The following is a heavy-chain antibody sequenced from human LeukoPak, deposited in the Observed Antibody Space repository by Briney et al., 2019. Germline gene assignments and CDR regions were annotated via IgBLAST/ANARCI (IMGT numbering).Heavy chain of an antibody. Sequence: GGSLRLSCVASGFTFSRYWMSWVRQAPGKGLEWVSAISGSGGSTYYADSVKGRFTISRDNSKNTLYLQMNSLRAEDTAVYYCAKDRIAAADYFDYWGQGTLVTVSS. CDR3: AKDRIAAADYFDY. D-gene: IGHD6-13*01. J-gene: IGHJ4*02. CDR1: GFTFSRYW. CDR2: ISGSGGST. V-gene: IGHV3-23*01.